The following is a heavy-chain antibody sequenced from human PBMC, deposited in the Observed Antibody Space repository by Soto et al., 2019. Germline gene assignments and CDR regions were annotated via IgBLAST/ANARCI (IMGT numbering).Heavy chain of an antibody. CDR3: ARGRRYDYVWGTYRPNFDY. CDR2: ISYDGSNK. CDR1: GFIFSSYA. V-gene: IGHV3-30-3*01. D-gene: IGHD3-16*02. Sequence: QVQLVESGGGVVQPGRSLRLSCAASGFIFSSYAIHWVRQAPGKGLEWVAVISYDGSNKYYADSVKGRFTISRDNSKNTLYLQMNGLRAEDTAVYYCARGRRYDYVWGTYRPNFDYWGQGTLVTVSS. J-gene: IGHJ4*02.